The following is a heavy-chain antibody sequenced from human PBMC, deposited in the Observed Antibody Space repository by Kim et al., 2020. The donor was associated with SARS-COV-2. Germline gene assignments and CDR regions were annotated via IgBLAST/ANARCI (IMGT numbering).Heavy chain of an antibody. CDR1: GFTFSSYA. CDR2: SSGSDGTT. Sequence: GGSLRLSCAASGFTFSSYAMSWVRQAPGKGLEWVSSSSGSDGTTYYANSVKGRFTSSRDNSKNTLYLQMNSLWADDTAVYYCAKVNIAWSLDYWGQGTLAAVSS. V-gene: IGHV3-23*01. CDR3: AKVNIAWSLDY. D-gene: IGHD1-1*01. J-gene: IGHJ4*02.